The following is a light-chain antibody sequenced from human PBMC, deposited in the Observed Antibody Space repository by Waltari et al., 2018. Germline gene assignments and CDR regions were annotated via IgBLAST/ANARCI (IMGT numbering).Light chain of an antibody. CDR2: RDS. J-gene: IGLJ1*01. CDR3: QSADFSRSHTSYV. CDR1: GLAGHY. Sequence: YELAQPPSVSVSPGQTARIPCSGNGLAGHYVYWYQQKAGQAPVLVMYRDSERPSGIPGVFSGSSSGTTVTLIISGVQAGDEADYYCQSADFSRSHTSYVFGTGTKVTVL. V-gene: IGLV3-25*03.